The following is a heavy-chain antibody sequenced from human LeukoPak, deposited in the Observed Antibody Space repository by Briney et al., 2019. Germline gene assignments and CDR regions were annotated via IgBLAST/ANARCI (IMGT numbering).Heavy chain of an antibody. CDR1: GHIFNNFG. CDR2: ISAFNGNT. J-gene: IGHJ4*02. D-gene: IGHD1-14*01. Sequence: ASVKVSCKTSGHIFNNFGITWVRQAPGQRLEWMGWISAFNGNTVYTQKVQGRLTLTTDTSTSTAFMELRNLKSDDTGIYYCPRDRVGGDLTGESLYWGQGTLVTVS. V-gene: IGHV1-18*01. CDR3: PRDRVGGDLTGESLY.